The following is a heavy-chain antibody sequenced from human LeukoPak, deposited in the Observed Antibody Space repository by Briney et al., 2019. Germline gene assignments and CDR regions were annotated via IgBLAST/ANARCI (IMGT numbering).Heavy chain of an antibody. D-gene: IGHD3-3*01. CDR3: ARATRPFGVVYSAGYYYYMDV. CDR1: GFTFSSYS. CDR2: ISSSSSYI. J-gene: IGHJ6*03. Sequence: GGSLRLSCAASGFTFSSYSMSWVRQAPGKGLEWVSSISSSSSYIYYADSVKGRFTISRDNAKNSLYLQMNSLRAEDTAVYYCARATRPFGVVYSAGYYYYMDVWAKGPRSPSP. V-gene: IGHV3-21*01.